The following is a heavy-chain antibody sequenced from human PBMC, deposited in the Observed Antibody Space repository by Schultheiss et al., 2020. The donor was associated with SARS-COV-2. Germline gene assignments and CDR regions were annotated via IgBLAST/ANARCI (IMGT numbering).Heavy chain of an antibody. CDR2: ISYDGSNK. V-gene: IGHV3-30*03. Sequence: GGSLRLSCAASGFTFSSYWMSWVRQAPGKGLEWVAVISYDGSNKYYADSVKGRFTISRDNSKNTLYLQMNSLRAEDTAVYYCARGSGYDSSGYFVPFYYYGMDVWGQGTTVTVSS. J-gene: IGHJ6*02. D-gene: IGHD3-22*01. CDR1: GFTFSSYW. CDR3: ARGSGYDSSGYFVPFYYYGMDV.